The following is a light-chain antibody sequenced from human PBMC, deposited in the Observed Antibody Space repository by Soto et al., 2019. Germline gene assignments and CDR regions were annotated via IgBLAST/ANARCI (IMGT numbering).Light chain of an antibody. J-gene: IGKJ5*01. V-gene: IGKV3-20*01. CDR3: QQWHSSPSIT. CDR1: QGVGY. Sequence: ENVLTQSPGTLSLSPGERSTLSCRASQGVGYLAWYQQKPGQSPRLLLYGASNRATGVPDRFSGSGSGTDFTLTISSLEPEDFAVYFCQQWHSSPSITFGQGTRLEIK. CDR2: GAS.